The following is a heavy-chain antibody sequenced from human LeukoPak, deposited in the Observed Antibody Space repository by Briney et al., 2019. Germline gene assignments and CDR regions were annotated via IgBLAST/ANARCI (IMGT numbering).Heavy chain of an antibody. Sequence: GRSLRLSCAASGFTFSSYGVHWVRQAPGKGLEWVAVISYDGSNEYYADSVKGRFTISRDNSKNTLYLQMNSLRAEDTAVYYCARAGITIFGVVIRPRPFDYWGQGTLVTVSS. CDR3: ARAGITIFGVVIRPRPFDY. V-gene: IGHV3-30*03. CDR2: ISYDGSNE. CDR1: GFTFSSYG. J-gene: IGHJ4*02. D-gene: IGHD3-3*01.